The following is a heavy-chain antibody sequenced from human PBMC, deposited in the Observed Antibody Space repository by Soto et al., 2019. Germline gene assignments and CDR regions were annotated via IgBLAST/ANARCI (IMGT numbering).Heavy chain of an antibody. CDR1: GFTFSSFA. CDR3: ARELQYYYDSSGYFP. J-gene: IGHJ5*02. Sequence: GGSLRLSCAASGFTFSSFAMSWVRQAPGKGLDWVSSISSSSSYIYYADSVKGRFTISRDNAKNSLYLQMNSLRAEDTAVYYCARELQYYYDSSGYFPWGQGTLVTVSS. V-gene: IGHV3-21*01. D-gene: IGHD3-22*01. CDR2: ISSSSSYI.